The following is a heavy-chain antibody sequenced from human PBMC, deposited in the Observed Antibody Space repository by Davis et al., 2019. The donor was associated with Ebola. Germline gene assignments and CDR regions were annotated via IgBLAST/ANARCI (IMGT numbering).Heavy chain of an antibody. CDR3: ARDFRGQWLVPDYYYGLDF. J-gene: IGHJ6*02. Sequence: GESLKISCAASGFTFSTYGMGWVRRAPGKGLEWVSAIGGSGDRTYYADSVKGRFTISRDNSKNTLSLQMSSLRDEDTAVYYCARDFRGQWLVPDYYYGLDFWGQGTTVTVSS. CDR1: GFTFSTYG. CDR2: IGGSGDRT. D-gene: IGHD6-19*01. V-gene: IGHV3-23*01.